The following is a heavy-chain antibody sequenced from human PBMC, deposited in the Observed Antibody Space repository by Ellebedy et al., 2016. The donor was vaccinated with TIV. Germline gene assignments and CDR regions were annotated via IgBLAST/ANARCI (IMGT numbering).Heavy chain of an antibody. CDR2: IYYSGST. CDR1: GGSISSGDYY. J-gene: IGHJ4*02. Sequence: MPSETLSLTCTVSGGSISSGDYYWSWIRQPPGKGLEWIGYIYYSGSTYYNPSLKSRVTISVDTSKNQFSLKLSSVTAADTAVYYCASQGSSSWHAEFDYWGQGTLVTVSS. D-gene: IGHD6-13*01. V-gene: IGHV4-30-4*01. CDR3: ASQGSSSWHAEFDY.